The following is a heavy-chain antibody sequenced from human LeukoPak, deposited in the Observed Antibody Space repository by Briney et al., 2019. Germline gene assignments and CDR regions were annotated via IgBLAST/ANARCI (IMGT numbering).Heavy chain of an antibody. J-gene: IGHJ4*02. D-gene: IGHD3-22*01. CDR3: ARVPAPYDSSGYYSVYFDY. CDR1: GFTFSTYP. V-gene: IGHV3-30-3*01. CDR2: ISYDGSNK. Sequence: PGGSLRLSCAASGFTFSTYPIHWVRQAPGKGLEWVAVISYDGSNKYHADSVKGRFTISRDNSKNTLYLQMNSLRAEDTAVYYCARVPAPYDSSGYYSVYFDYWGQGTLVTVSS.